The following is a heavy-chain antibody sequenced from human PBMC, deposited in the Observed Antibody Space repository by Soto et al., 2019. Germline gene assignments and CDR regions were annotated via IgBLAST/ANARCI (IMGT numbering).Heavy chain of an antibody. J-gene: IGHJ4*02. Sequence: PLETLSLTCTVSGVSVSNGSYYWSWIRQPPGKGLEWIGYIYYSGSTNYNPSLKSRVTISVDTSKNQFSLKLSSVTATDTAIYYCARAQQLGHVKTFDHWGQGTLVTVSS. V-gene: IGHV4-61*01. CDR3: ARAQQLGHVKTFDH. D-gene: IGHD6-13*01. CDR2: IYYSGST. CDR1: GVSVSNGSYY.